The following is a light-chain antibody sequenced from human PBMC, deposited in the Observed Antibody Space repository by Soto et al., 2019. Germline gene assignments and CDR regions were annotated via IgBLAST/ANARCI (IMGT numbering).Light chain of an antibody. J-gene: IGKJ5*01. CDR2: DAS. CDR3: QQYNSPPT. V-gene: IGKV1-5*01. Sequence: DIQMTQSPSSLAASVGDRVTITCRASQSISSYFNWYQQKPGKAPKLLIYDASSFESGPPSSFSGSASATDSPPTISRLQPDDSATYYRQQYNSPPTFGQGTQLEIK. CDR1: QSISSY.